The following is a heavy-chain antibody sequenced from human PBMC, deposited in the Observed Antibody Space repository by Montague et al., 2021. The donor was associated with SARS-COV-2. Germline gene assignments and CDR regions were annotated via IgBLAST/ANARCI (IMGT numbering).Heavy chain of an antibody. CDR3: AREEVWDSSGYHIDY. V-gene: IGHV3-33*01. D-gene: IGHD3-22*01. J-gene: IGHJ4*02. CDR1: GFTFSSYG. CDR2: IWYDGSNK. Sequence: SLRLSCAAFGFTFSSYGMHWVRQAPGKGLERVAVIWYDGSNKYYADSVKGRFTISRDNSKNTLYLQMNSLRAEDTAVYYCAREEVWDSSGYHIDYWGQGTLVTVSS.